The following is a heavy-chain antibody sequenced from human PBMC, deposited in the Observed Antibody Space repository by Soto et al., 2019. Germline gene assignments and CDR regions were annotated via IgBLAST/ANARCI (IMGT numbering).Heavy chain of an antibody. Sequence: GGSLRLSCAASGFTFSSHWMSWVRQAPGKGLEWVANINQDGSEKYYVDSVKGRFTISRDNAKNSLFLLMNSLRAEDTAVYYCASTSSSWSNYYYMDVWGKGTTVTVSS. CDR1: GFTFSSHW. V-gene: IGHV3-7*01. J-gene: IGHJ6*03. CDR3: ASTSSSWSNYYYMDV. D-gene: IGHD6-13*01. CDR2: INQDGSEK.